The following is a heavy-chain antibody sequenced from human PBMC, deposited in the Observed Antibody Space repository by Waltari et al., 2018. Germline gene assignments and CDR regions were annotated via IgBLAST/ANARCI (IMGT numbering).Heavy chain of an antibody. Sequence: QVQLQESGPGLLMPSETLSLTCHVSGYSISSGYYWGWIRQSPGKGLEWIGSVYHNGNTYYKPSLKGRVTISLDTSKNKFSLELSSVTAADTAVYYCARGALTLYYFDYWGQGTLVTVSS. J-gene: IGHJ4*02. V-gene: IGHV4-38-2*02. CDR3: ARGALTLYYFDY. CDR2: VYHNGNT. D-gene: IGHD3-9*01. CDR1: GYSISSGYY.